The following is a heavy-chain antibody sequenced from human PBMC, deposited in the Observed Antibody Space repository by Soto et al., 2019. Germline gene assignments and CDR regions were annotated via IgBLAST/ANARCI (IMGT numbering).Heavy chain of an antibody. V-gene: IGHV3-30-3*01. CDR2: ISYDGSNK. J-gene: IGHJ4*02. CDR3: ARTTIYYDSSGRKGSYFDY. CDR1: GFTFSSYA. D-gene: IGHD3-22*01. Sequence: PGGSLRLSCAASGFTFSSYAMHWVRQAPGKGLEWVAVISYDGSNKYYADSVKGRFTISRDNSKNTLYLQMNSLRAEDTAVYYCARTTIYYDSSGRKGSYFDYWGQGTLVTVSS.